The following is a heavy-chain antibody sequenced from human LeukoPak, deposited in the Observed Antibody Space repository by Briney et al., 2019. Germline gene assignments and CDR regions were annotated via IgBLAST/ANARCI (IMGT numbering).Heavy chain of an antibody. CDR3: ARPPPPIAAAGTYFDY. Sequence: GGSLRLSCAASGFTFSSYEMNWVRQAPGKGLEWVSYISSSGSTIYYADSVKGRFTISRDNSKNTLYLQMNSLRAEDTAVYYCARPPPPIAAAGTYFDYWGQGTLVTVSS. CDR1: GFTFSSYE. CDR2: ISSSGSTI. V-gene: IGHV3-48*03. D-gene: IGHD6-13*01. J-gene: IGHJ4*02.